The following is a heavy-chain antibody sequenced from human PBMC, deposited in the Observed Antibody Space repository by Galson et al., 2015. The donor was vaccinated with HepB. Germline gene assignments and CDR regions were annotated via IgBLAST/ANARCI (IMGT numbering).Heavy chain of an antibody. J-gene: IGHJ2*01. Sequence: SVKVSCKASGGTFSSYAISWVRQAPGQGLEWMGGIIPIFGTANYAQKFQGRVTITADESTSTAYMELSSLRSEDTAVYYCARRSYCGGDCYSNWYFDLWGRGTLVTVSS. D-gene: IGHD2-21*02. CDR2: IIPIFGTA. CDR1: GGTFSSYA. CDR3: ARRSYCGGDCYSNWYFDL. V-gene: IGHV1-69*13.